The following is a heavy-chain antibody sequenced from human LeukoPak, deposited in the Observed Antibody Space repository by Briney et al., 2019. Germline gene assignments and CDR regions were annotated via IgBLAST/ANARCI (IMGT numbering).Heavy chain of an antibody. CDR2: IFHSGNT. D-gene: IGHD3-3*02. V-gene: IGHV4-38-2*02. Sequence: PSETLSLTCSVSGFTISNAYYWAWIRQPPGKGLEWIGSIFHSGNTHYNPSLQTRVTISLDASRNQFSLNLDSVIAADTAVYFCTRGISINWYFDLWGRGTLLTVSS. J-gene: IGHJ2*01. CDR3: TRGISINWYFDL. CDR1: GFTISNAYY.